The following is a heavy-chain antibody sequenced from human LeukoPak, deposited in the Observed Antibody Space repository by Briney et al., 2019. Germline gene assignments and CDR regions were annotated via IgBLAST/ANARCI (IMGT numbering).Heavy chain of an antibody. CDR2: IYHSGST. CDR3: ARQGIGGYYDFWSFDY. J-gene: IGHJ4*02. Sequence: SETLSLTCAVSGYSISSGYYWGWIRQPPGKGLAWIGSIYHSGSTYYNPSLKSRVTISVDTSKNQFSLKLSSVTAADTAVYYCARQGIGGYYDFWSFDYWGQGTLVTVSS. CDR1: GYSISSGYY. V-gene: IGHV4-38-2*01. D-gene: IGHD3-3*01.